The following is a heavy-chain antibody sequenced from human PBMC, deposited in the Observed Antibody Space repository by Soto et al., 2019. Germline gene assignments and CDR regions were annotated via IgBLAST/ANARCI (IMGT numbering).Heavy chain of an antibody. J-gene: IGHJ3*02. V-gene: IGHV6-1*01. CDR1: GDSVSSNSAA. Sequence: QSQTLSLTCAISGDSVSSNSAAWNWIRQSPSRGLEWLGRTYYRSKWYNDYAVSVKSRITINPDTSKNQFSLQLNSVTPEDTAVYYCARDSHYYDSSGYDAFDIWGQGTMVTVSS. CDR2: TYYRSKWYN. D-gene: IGHD3-22*01. CDR3: ARDSHYYDSSGYDAFDI.